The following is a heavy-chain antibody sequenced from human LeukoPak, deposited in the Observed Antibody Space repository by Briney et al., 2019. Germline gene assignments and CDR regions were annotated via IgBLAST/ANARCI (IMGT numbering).Heavy chain of an antibody. D-gene: IGHD4-11*01. J-gene: IGHJ4*02. Sequence: PGGSLRLSCAASGFTFSSYSMNWVRQAPGKGLEWVSYISGSSSTIYYADSVKGRFTISRDNAKNSLYLQMNSLRAEDTAVYYCARDRRMTTVTPYGYWGQGTLVTVSS. CDR1: GFTFSSYS. V-gene: IGHV3-48*01. CDR3: ARDRRMTTVTPYGY. CDR2: ISGSSSTI.